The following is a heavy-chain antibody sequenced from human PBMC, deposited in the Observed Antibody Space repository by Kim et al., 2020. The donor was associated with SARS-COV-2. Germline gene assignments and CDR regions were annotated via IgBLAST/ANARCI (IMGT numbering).Heavy chain of an antibody. CDR2: IYYSGST. Sequence: SETLSLTCTVSGGSISSGGYYWSWIRQHPGKGLEWIGYIYYSGSTYYNPSLKSRVTISIDTSKNQFSLKLSSVTAADTAVYYCARWRIVVVPAASDAFDIWGQGTMVTVSS. D-gene: IGHD2-2*01. CDR3: ARWRIVVVPAASDAFDI. V-gene: IGHV4-31*03. CDR1: GGSISSGGYY. J-gene: IGHJ3*02.